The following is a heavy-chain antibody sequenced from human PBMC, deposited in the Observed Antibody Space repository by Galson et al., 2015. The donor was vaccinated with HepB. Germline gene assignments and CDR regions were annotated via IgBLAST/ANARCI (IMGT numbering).Heavy chain of an antibody. CDR3: ARVRGYCSSTSCRRPY. CDR1: GFTFSNYF. Sequence: SLRLSCATSGFTFSNYFMSWVRQAPGKGLEWVANIKQDGSEKYFVDSVKGRFTISRDNAKNSLYLQMNSLRAEDTAVYYCARVRGYCSSTSCRRPYWGQGTLVTVSS. J-gene: IGHJ4*02. V-gene: IGHV3-7*03. CDR2: IKQDGSEK. D-gene: IGHD2-2*01.